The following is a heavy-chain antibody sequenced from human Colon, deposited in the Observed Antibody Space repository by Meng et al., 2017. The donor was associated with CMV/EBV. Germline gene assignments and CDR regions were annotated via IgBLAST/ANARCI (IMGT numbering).Heavy chain of an antibody. D-gene: IGHD2-2*01. J-gene: IGHJ4*02. Sequence: QFPLKESGPTLVKPTQTLTLTCTFSGFSLNTYEVGVGWFRQPPGKAPEWLALIYWDDDKRYRSSLGNRLTLTHDASKNQVVLTMTDMDPVDTATYYCAHKSLPAAFFDYWSQGTLVTVSS. CDR1: GFSLNTYEVG. V-gene: IGHV2-5*02. CDR3: AHKSLPAAFFDY. CDR2: IYWDDDK.